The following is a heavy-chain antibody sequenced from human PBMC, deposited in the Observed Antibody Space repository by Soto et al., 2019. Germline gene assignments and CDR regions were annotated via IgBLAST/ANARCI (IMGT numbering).Heavy chain of an antibody. Sequence: PGGSLRLSWAASGFTFSSYAMHWVRQAPGKGLEWVAVISYDGSNKYYADSVKGRFTISRDNSKNTLYLQMNSLRAEDTAVYYCARAPNSFYDSSGYYYEGPDYWGQGTLVTVSS. D-gene: IGHD3-22*01. CDR3: ARAPNSFYDSSGYYYEGPDY. CDR2: ISYDGSNK. V-gene: IGHV3-30-3*01. J-gene: IGHJ4*02. CDR1: GFTFSSYA.